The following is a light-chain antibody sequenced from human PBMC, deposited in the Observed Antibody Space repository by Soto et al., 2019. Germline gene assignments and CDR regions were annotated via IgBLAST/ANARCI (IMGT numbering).Light chain of an antibody. J-gene: IGKJ5*01. CDR2: DTS. V-gene: IGKV3-20*01. CDR3: QQYGNSPIT. CDR1: QSVSSN. Sequence: EIVMTQSPATLSVSPGEGATLSCRASQSVSSNLAWYQQKPGQAPRLLIYDTSNRATGIPSRFSGSGSGTDFTLTISRLEPEDFAVYYCQQYGNSPITFGQGTRLEIK.